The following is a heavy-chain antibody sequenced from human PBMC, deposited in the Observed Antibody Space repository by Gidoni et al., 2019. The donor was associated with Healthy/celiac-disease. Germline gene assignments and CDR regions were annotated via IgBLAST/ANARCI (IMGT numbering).Heavy chain of an antibody. V-gene: IGHV3-23*01. CDR2: VSGSGGST. CDR3: ARGNIAAAPYYYYGMDV. CDR1: GFTFSSYA. J-gene: IGHJ6*02. Sequence: EVQLLESGGGLVQPGGSLRLSCAASGFTFSSYAMSWVRQAPGKGLEWVSAVSGSGGSTYYADSVKGRFTISRDNSKNTLYLQMNSLRAEDTAVYYCARGNIAAAPYYYYGMDVWGQGTTVTVSS. D-gene: IGHD6-13*01.